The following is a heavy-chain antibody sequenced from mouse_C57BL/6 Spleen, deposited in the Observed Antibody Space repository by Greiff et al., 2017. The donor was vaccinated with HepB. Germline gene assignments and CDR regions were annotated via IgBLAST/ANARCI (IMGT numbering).Heavy chain of an antibody. CDR2: IRSKSSNYAT. J-gene: IGHJ4*01. CDR3: VSSTGKDYAMDY. D-gene: IGHD4-1*02. V-gene: IGHV10-3*01. CDR1: GFTFNTYA. Sequence: EVQVVESGGGLVQPKGSLKLSCAASGFTFNTYAMHWVRQAPGKGLEWVARIRSKSSNYATYYADSVKDRFTISRDDSQSMLYLQMNNLKTEDTAMYYCVSSTGKDYAMDYWGQGTSVTVSS.